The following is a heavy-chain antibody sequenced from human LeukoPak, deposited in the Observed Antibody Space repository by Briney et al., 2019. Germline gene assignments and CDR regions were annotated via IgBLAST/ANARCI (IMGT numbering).Heavy chain of an antibody. J-gene: IGHJ4*02. CDR1: GGSISSSSYY. Sequence: PSETLSLTCTVSGGSISSSSYYWSWIRQPAGKGLEWIGRIHTSGSTDYNPSLKTRVTMSVDTSKNQFSLKLTSVTAADTAVYYCARELYGSGLGPLWYWGQGTLVTVSS. CDR2: IHTSGST. D-gene: IGHD6-19*01. CDR3: ARELYGSGLGPLWY. V-gene: IGHV4-61*02.